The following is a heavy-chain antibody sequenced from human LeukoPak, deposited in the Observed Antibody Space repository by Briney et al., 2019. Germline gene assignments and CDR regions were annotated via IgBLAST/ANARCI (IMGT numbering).Heavy chain of an antibody. CDR2: IIPIFGTA. CDR3: ATRVDCSGGSCYSRDYYDSSGYYSVAFDI. V-gene: IGHV1-69*13. CDR1: GGTFSSYA. J-gene: IGHJ3*02. D-gene: IGHD2-15*01. Sequence: SVKVSCKASGGTFSSYAISWVRQAPGQGLEWMGGIIPIFGTANYAQKFQGRVTITADESTSTAYMELSSLRSEDTAVYYCATRVDCSGGSCYSRDYYDSSGYYSVAFDIWGQGTMVTVSS.